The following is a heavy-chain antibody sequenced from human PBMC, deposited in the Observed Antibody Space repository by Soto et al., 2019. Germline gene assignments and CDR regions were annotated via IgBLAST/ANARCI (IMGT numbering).Heavy chain of an antibody. Sequence: ASVNVSFKSSGYTFTGYYIHWVRQAPGQGLECMGWINPNSGGTNYAQKFQGRVTMTRDTSISTAYMELSRLRSDDTAVYYCARERPRIAAAGTIVEAPNWFDPWGQGTLVTVSS. J-gene: IGHJ5*02. D-gene: IGHD6-13*01. CDR1: GYTFTGYY. CDR3: ARERPRIAAAGTIVEAPNWFDP. CDR2: INPNSGGT. V-gene: IGHV1-2*02.